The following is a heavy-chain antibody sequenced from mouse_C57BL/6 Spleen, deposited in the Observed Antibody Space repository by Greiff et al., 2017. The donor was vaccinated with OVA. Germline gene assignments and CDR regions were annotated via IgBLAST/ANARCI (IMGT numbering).Heavy chain of an antibody. D-gene: IGHD4-1*01. CDR1: GYTFTSYT. Sequence: QVQLQQSGAELARPGASVKMSCKASGYTFTSYTMHWVKQRPGQGLEWIGYINPSSGYTKYNQKFKDKATLTADKSSSTAYLQLSSLTSEDSAVYYDAGGEAKLGRYYAMDYWGQGTSVTVSS. J-gene: IGHJ4*01. CDR3: AGGEAKLGRYYAMDY. CDR2: INPSSGYT. V-gene: IGHV1-4*01.